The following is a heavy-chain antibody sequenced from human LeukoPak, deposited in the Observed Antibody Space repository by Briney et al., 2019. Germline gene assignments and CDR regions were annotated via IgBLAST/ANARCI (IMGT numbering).Heavy chain of an antibody. CDR2: IIPIFGTA. CDR1: GGTFSSYA. D-gene: IGHD1-26*01. Sequence: SVKVSCKASGGTFSSYAISWVRQAPGQGLEWMGGIIPIFGTANYAQKFQGRVTITTDESTSTAYMELSSLRSEDTAVYYCARVVSGSYYSPEINYFDYWGQGTLVTVSS. CDR3: ARVVSGSYYSPEINYFDY. V-gene: IGHV1-69*05. J-gene: IGHJ4*02.